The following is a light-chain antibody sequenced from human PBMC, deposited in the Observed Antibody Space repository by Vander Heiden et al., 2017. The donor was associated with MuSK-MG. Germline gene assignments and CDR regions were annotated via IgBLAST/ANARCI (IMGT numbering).Light chain of an antibody. CDR2: FGS. CDR3: SRALPTRRT. Sequence: VMTQSPLCLPVTPGEPASISCRSSQSRLHSNGYNYLDRYLQKPGQSPHLLIYFGSNRASPVPDRFSGSGSGTDFTLKIIIVEAEDVGVYYCSRALPTRRTFGQGTKLEIK. CDR1: QSRLHSNGYNY. J-gene: IGKJ2*01. V-gene: IGKV2-28*01.